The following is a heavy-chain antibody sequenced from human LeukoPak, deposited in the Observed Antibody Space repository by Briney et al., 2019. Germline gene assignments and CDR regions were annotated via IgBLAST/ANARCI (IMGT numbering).Heavy chain of an antibody. CDR2: IYYSGST. D-gene: IGHD3-22*01. Sequence: SETLSLTCTVSGGSISSSSYYWGWIRQPPGKGLEWIGSIYYSGSTYYNPSLKSRVTISVDTSKNQFSLKLSSVTAADTAVYYCAKRSGYYLFDYWGQGTLVTVSS. CDR3: AKRSGYYLFDY. CDR1: GGSISSSSYY. J-gene: IGHJ4*02. V-gene: IGHV4-39*01.